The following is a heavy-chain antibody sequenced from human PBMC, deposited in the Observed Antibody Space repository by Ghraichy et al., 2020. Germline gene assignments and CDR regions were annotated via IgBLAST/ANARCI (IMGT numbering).Heavy chain of an antibody. CDR1: GFTFSSYS. J-gene: IGHJ6*02. V-gene: IGHV3-48*02. CDR3: AIGSTVVRFYYYDGMDV. CDR2: ITSSSRTR. D-gene: IGHD4-23*01. Sequence: GSLRLSCVGSGFTFSSYSMNWVRQSPGKGLEWVSYITSSSRTRFYADSVKGRFTISRDNAQNSLYLQMNSLTDEDTAVYYCAIGSTVVRFYYYDGMDVWGQGTTVTVSS.